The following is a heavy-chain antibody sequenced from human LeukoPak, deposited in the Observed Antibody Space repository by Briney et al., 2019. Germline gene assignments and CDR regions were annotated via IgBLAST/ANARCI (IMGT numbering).Heavy chain of an antibody. D-gene: IGHD5-18*01. J-gene: IGHJ4*02. CDR1: GLTFSSSW. CDR3: ARDLAYSRLDY. CDR2: INPEGSEK. Sequence: GGSLRLTCAVSGLTFSSSWMDWVRQAPGKGLEWVASINPEGSEKYSADSVKGRFTISRDNAKNSLYLQMDSLRVEDTAFYYCARDLAYSRLDYWGQGMLVTVSS. V-gene: IGHV3-7*01.